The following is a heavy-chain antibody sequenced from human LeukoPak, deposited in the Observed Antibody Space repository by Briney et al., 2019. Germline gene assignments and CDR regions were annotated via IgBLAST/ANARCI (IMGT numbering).Heavy chain of an antibody. CDR1: XXXXXSXX. J-gene: IGHJ6*02. CDR3: ARDTYPSYGMDV. V-gene: IGHV3-13*01. CDR2: IGTAGDT. Sequence: GGSLRLSCAAXXXXXXSXXMHWVRXAXXXXXXWVSAIGTAGDTYYPGSVKGRFTISRENAKNSLYLQMNSLRAGDTAVYYCARDTYPSYGMDVWGQGTTVTVSS. D-gene: IGHD3-16*01.